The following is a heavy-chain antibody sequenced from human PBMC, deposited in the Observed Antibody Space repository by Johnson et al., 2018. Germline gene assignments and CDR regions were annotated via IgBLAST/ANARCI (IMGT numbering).Heavy chain of an antibody. CDR3: VRFQAGSYNGLDV. CDR1: GFTLNYYNYG. J-gene: IGHJ6*02. V-gene: IGHV3-33*01. CDR2: VSYEGSLT. D-gene: IGHD2-2*02. Sequence: QVQLVESGGGVVQPGRSLRLSCAASGFTLNYYNYGFHWVRQAPGKGLEWVGVVSYEGSLTYYADSVKGRFTISRDTSNNTLFLQMSSLRADDQGSYFCVRFQAGSYNGLDVWGQGTTVTVSS.